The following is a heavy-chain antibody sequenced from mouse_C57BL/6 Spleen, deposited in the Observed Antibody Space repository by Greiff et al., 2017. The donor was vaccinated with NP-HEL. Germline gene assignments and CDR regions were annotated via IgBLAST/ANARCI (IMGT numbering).Heavy chain of an antibody. CDR2: INPNYGTT. D-gene: IGHD1-1*01. Sequence: QLQESGPELVKPGASVKISCKASGYSFTDYNMNWVKQSNGKSLEWIGVINPNYGTTSYNQKFKGKATLTVDQSSSTAYMQLNSLTSEDSAVYYCARLDGSSYDGYWYFDVWGTGTTVTVSS. CDR1: GYSFTDYN. J-gene: IGHJ1*03. V-gene: IGHV1-39*01. CDR3: ARLDGSSYDGYWYFDV.